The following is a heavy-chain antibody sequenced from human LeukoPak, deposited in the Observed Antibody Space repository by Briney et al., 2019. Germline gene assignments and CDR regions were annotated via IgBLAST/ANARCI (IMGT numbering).Heavy chain of an antibody. Sequence: GGSLRLSCAASGFTFSSYGMQWVRQAPGKGLEWVAIISYDGRTKYYGESVRGRFTISRDNSKNTVYLQMNSLRTDDTAVYYCARDRDFGVVTPWCDYWGQGILVTVSS. CDR3: ARDRDFGVVTPWCDY. CDR2: ISYDGRTK. V-gene: IGHV3-30*03. J-gene: IGHJ4*02. CDR1: GFTFSSYG. D-gene: IGHD3-3*01.